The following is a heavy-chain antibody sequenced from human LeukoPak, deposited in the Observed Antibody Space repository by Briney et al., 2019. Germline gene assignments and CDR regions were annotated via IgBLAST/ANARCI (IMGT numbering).Heavy chain of an antibody. CDR1: GFTVSNNY. J-gene: IGHJ3*02. CDR3: ARDGGAARNDAFDI. V-gene: IGHV3-53*01. D-gene: IGHD6-6*01. CDR2: IYSGGST. Sequence: PGGSLRLSCAASGFTVSNNYMSWVCQAPGKGLEWVSVIYSGGSTYYADSVKGRFTISRDNSKSTLYFQMNSLRAEDTAVYYCARDGGAARNDAFDIWGQGTMVTVSS.